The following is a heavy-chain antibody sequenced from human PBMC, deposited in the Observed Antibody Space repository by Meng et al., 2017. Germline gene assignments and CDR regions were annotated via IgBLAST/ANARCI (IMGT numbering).Heavy chain of an antibody. Sequence: LSLTCAASGFTFSGSAMHWVRQASGKGLEWVGRIRSKANSYATADAASVTGRFTISRDDSKNTAYLQMYSLKTEDTVVYYCTRQGCSGGSCYSKDDAFDIWGQGTMVTVSS. D-gene: IGHD2-15*01. J-gene: IGHJ3*02. CDR3: TRQGCSGGSCYSKDDAFDI. V-gene: IGHV3-73*01. CDR2: IRSKANSYAT. CDR1: GFTFSGSA.